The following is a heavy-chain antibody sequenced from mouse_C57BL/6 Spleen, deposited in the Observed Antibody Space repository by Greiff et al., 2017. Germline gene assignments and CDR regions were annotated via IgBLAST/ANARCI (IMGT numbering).Heavy chain of an antibody. Sequence: VQLQQSGPELVKPGDSVKISCKASGYSFTGYFMNWVMQSHGKSLEWIGRINPYNGDTFYNQKFKGQATLTVDKSSSTAHMELRSLTSEDSAVXYCAIYGDGSSYVDWYFDVWGTGTTVTVSS. CDR2: INPYNGDT. V-gene: IGHV1-20*01. D-gene: IGHD1-1*01. CDR1: GYSFTGYF. J-gene: IGHJ1*03. CDR3: AIYGDGSSYVDWYFDV.